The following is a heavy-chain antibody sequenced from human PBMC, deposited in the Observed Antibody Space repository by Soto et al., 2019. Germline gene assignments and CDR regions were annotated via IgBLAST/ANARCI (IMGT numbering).Heavy chain of an antibody. V-gene: IGHV1-8*01. J-gene: IGHJ4*02. Sequence: QVQLVQSGAEVKKPGASVKVSCKASGYTFTSYDINWVRQATGQGLEWMGWMNPNSGNTGYAQKVQGRVNMTRNTFISTGYMELSSLRSEGTGVYFIAGTLYGDHLGYRGQGTLVTVSS. CDR2: MNPNSGNT. CDR3: AGTLYGDHLGY. CDR1: GYTFTSYD. D-gene: IGHD4-17*01.